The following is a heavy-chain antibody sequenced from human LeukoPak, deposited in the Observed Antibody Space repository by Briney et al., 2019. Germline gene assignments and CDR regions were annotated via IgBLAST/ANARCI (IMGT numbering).Heavy chain of an antibody. CDR2: ISYDGSNK. J-gene: IGHJ4*02. CDR1: GFTFSSYA. D-gene: IGHD6-13*01. V-gene: IGHV3-30-3*01. Sequence: PGGSLRLSCAASGFTFSSYAMHWVRQAPGKGLEWVAVISYDGSNKYYADSVKGRFTISRDNSKNTLYLQMNSLRAEDTAVYYCATKSQVDSSSWYASLRFDYWGQGTLVTVSS. CDR3: ATKSQVDSSSWYASLRFDY.